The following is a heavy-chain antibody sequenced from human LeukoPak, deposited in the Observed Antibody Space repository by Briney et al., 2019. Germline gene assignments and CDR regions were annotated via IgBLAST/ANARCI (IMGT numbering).Heavy chain of an antibody. D-gene: IGHD6-19*01. V-gene: IGHV4-59*01. Sequence: SETLSLTCTVSGGSISGYYWIWIRQPPGKGLEWIGYIYYSGSTNYNPSLKSRVTISVDTSKNQFSLKLSSVTAADTAVYYCARPDSSGWYYFDYWGQGTLVTVSS. CDR2: IYYSGST. J-gene: IGHJ4*02. CDR1: GGSISGYY. CDR3: ARPDSSGWYYFDY.